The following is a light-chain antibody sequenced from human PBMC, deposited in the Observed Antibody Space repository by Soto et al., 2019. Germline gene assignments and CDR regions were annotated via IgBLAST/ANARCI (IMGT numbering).Light chain of an antibody. CDR1: NSNIGRNY. V-gene: IGLV1-51*01. Sequence: QSVLTQPPSVSAAPEQKVTISCSGTNSNIGRNYVAWYQQLPGTAPKLLIYDNDKRPSGIPDRFSGSKSGTSATLGITGLQTGDEADYYCGTWDSSLSDAVIFGEGTKLTVL. CDR2: DND. CDR3: GTWDSSLSDAVI. J-gene: IGLJ2*01.